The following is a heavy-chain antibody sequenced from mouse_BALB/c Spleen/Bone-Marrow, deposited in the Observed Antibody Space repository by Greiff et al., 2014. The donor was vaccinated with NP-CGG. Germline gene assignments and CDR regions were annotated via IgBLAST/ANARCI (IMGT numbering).Heavy chain of an antibody. V-gene: IGHV2-9*02. CDR1: GFSLTSYG. CDR2: IWAGGST. CDR3: ARNRGPPY. J-gene: IGHJ3*01. Sequence: VKLEESGPGLVAPSQSLSITCTVSGFSLTSYGVHWVRQPPGKGLEWLGVIWAGGSTNYNSALMSRLSISKDNSKSQVFLKMKSLQTDDTAMYYCARNRGPPYWGQGTLVTVSA. D-gene: IGHD3-1*01.